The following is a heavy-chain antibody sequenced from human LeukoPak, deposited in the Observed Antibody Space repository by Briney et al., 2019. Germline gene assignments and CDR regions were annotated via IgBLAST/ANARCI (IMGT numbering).Heavy chain of an antibody. Sequence: GGSLRLSCAASGFTSSSYSMNWVRQAPGKGLEWVSSISSSSSYIYYADSVKGRFTISRDNAKNSLYLQMNSLRAEDTAVYYCASTYYDILTGYYKDYDYWGQGTLVTVSS. V-gene: IGHV3-21*01. J-gene: IGHJ4*02. CDR2: ISSSSSYI. D-gene: IGHD3-9*01. CDR3: ASTYYDILTGYYKDYDY. CDR1: GFTSSSYS.